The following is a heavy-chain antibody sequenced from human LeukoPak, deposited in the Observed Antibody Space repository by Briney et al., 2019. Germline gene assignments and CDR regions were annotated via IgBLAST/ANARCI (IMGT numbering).Heavy chain of an antibody. J-gene: IGHJ4*02. Sequence: GGSLRLSCAASGFIFSNYWMHWVRQAPGKGLVWVSRINSDETGTKYADCVKGRFNISRDNAKNTLYLQMNSLRAEDTAVYYCVRGFLLSSVYLGDEYWGQGTLVTVSS. CDR1: GFIFSNYW. CDR2: INSDETGT. CDR3: VRGFLLSSVYLGDEY. V-gene: IGHV3-74*03. D-gene: IGHD3-22*01.